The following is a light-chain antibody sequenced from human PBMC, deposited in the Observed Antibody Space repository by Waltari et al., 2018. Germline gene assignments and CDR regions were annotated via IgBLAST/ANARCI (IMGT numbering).Light chain of an antibody. J-gene: IGLJ3*02. V-gene: IGLV6-57*01. Sequence: SMLTQPHSVSESPGKTVTISCTRSSGSIDANYVQWYQQRPGSSPTTVIYADSERPSGVPDRFSGSIDRSSNSASLSISGLTTEDEADYYCQSYHISTWVFGGGTRLTVL. CDR1: SGSIDANY. CDR2: ADS. CDR3: QSYHISTWV.